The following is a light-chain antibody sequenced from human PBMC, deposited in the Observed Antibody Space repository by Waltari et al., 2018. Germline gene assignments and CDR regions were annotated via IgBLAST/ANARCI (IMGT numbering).Light chain of an antibody. Sequence: SSELTQDPTVSVALGQTVRITCQGDSLRRYYPSWYQQRPGQAPILVFYGQSSRPSGSPDRFSGSISGNTASLTITGAQAEDEADCYCHSRDSSSTRFFGGGTRLTV. V-gene: IGLV3-19*01. CDR2: GQS. J-gene: IGLJ2*01. CDR3: HSRDSSSTRF. CDR1: SLRRYY.